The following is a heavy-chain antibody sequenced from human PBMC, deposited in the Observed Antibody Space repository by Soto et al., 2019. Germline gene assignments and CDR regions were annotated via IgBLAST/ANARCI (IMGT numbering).Heavy chain of an antibody. CDR3: ARGGVDYGDYVPWFDP. D-gene: IGHD4-17*01. J-gene: IGHJ5*02. CDR2: IYYSGST. CDR1: GGSVSSGSYY. V-gene: IGHV4-61*01. Sequence: QVQLQESGPGLVKPSETLSLTCTVSGGSVSSGSYYWSWIRQPPGKGLEWIGYIYYSGSTNYNPSHKGRVTITVDTSKYQFSLKLSSVTAADTAVYYCARGGVDYGDYVPWFDPWGQGTLVTVSS.